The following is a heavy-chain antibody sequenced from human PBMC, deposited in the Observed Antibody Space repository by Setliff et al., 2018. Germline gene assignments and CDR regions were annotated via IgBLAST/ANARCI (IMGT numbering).Heavy chain of an antibody. D-gene: IGHD3-22*01. CDR3: AYDSSGYYPGY. CDR2: ISAYSDDT. V-gene: IGHV1-18*04. CDR1: GHTFITFG. Sequence: GASVKVSCKASGHTFITFGISWVRQAPGQGLECMGWISAYSDDTKYAEKFQGRVTMTMDTSTGTAYMELRSLRSDDTAVYICAYDSSGYYPGYWGQGTLVTVSS. J-gene: IGHJ4*02.